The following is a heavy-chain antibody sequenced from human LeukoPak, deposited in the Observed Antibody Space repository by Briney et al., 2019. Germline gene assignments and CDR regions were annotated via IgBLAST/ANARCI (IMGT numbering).Heavy chain of an antibody. Sequence: GGSLRLSCAASGFTFSSYAMSWVRQAPGKGLEWVSAISGSGGSTYYADSVKGRFTISRDNAKNSLYLQMNSLRAEDTAVYYCARSGIAVAGPDYWGQGTLVTVSS. CDR3: ARSGIAVAGPDY. J-gene: IGHJ4*02. CDR1: GFTFSSYA. V-gene: IGHV3-23*01. CDR2: ISGSGGST. D-gene: IGHD6-19*01.